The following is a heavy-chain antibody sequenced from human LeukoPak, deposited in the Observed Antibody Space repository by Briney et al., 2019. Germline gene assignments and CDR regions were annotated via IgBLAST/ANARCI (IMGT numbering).Heavy chain of an antibody. CDR1: GFTFSSYS. CDR3: ASSGARYCSSTSCYTAKVRNYYYYYGMDV. V-gene: IGHV3-21*01. J-gene: IGHJ6*02. D-gene: IGHD2-2*02. Sequence: GGSLRLSCAASGFTFSSYSMNWVRQAPGKGLEWVSSISSSCSYIYYADSVKGRFTISRDNAKNSLYLQMNSLRAEDTAVYYCASSGARYCSSTSCYTAKVRNYYYYYGMDVWGQGTTVTVSS. CDR2: ISSSCSYI.